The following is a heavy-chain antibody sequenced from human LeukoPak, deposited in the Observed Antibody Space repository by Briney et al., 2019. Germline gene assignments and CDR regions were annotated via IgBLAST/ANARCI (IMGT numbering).Heavy chain of an antibody. V-gene: IGHV3-23*01. CDR2: ISGSGGST. CDR1: GFTFSSYA. CDR3: AKGSYYYDSSGYSPIY. Sequence: GGSLRLSCAASGFTFSSYAMSWVRQAPGKGLEWVSAISGSGGSTYYADSVKGRFTISRDNSKNTLYLQMNCLRAEDTAVYYCAKGSYYYDSSGYSPIYWGQGTLVTVSS. D-gene: IGHD3-22*01. J-gene: IGHJ4*02.